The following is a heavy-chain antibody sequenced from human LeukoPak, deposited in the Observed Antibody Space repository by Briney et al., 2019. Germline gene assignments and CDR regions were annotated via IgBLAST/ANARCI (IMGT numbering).Heavy chain of an antibody. CDR1: GGSFSGYY. J-gene: IGHJ4*02. CDR2: INHSGST. Sequence: SETLSLTCAVYGGSFSGYYWSWIRQPPGKGREWIGEINHSGSTNYNPSLKSRVTISVDTSKNQFSLKLSSVTAADTAVYYCARRARGYCSSTSCYPFDYWGQGTLVTVSS. D-gene: IGHD2-2*01. CDR3: ARRARGYCSSTSCYPFDY. V-gene: IGHV4-34*01.